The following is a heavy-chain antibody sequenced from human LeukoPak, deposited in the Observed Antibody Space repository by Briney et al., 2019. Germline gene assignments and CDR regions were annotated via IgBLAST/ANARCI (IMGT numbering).Heavy chain of an antibody. CDR2: IRSEANSYAT. CDR3: TRHELAAAGHIP. Sequence: GGSLRLSCAASGFTFSGSAMHWVRQASGKGLEWVGRIRSEANSYATAYAASVKGRFTISRDDSKNTAYLQMNSLKTEDTAVYYCTRHELAAAGHIPWGQGTLVTVSS. D-gene: IGHD6-13*01. J-gene: IGHJ5*02. CDR1: GFTFSGSA. V-gene: IGHV3-73*01.